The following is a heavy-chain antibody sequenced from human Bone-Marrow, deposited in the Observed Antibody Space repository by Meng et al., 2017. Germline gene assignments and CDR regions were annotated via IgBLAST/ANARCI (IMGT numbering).Heavy chain of an antibody. CDR1: GFTFSSYS. D-gene: IGHD3-3*01. Sequence: GESLKIPCAASGFTFSSYSMNWVRQAPGKGLEWVSSISSSSSYIYYADSVKGRFTISRDNAKNSLYLQMNSLRAEDTAVYYCARGHPIYGLLYPDYWGQGTLGTVAA. V-gene: IGHV3-21*01. CDR3: ARGHPIYGLLYPDY. J-gene: IGHJ4*02. CDR2: ISSSSSYI.